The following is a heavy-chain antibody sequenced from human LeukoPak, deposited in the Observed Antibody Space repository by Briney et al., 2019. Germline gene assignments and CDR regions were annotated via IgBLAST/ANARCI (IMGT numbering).Heavy chain of an antibody. V-gene: IGHV3-66*01. D-gene: IGHD5-18*01. CDR2: IYSGGST. J-gene: IGHJ6*03. CDR3: ARDLIEEYSYGYYYYYMDV. CDR1: GFTVSSNY. Sequence: GGSLRLSCAASGFTVSSNYMSWVRQAPGKGLEWVSVIYSGGSTYYADSVKGRLTISRDNSKNTLYLQMNSLRAEDTAVYYCARDLIEEYSYGYYYYYMDVWAKGPRSPSP.